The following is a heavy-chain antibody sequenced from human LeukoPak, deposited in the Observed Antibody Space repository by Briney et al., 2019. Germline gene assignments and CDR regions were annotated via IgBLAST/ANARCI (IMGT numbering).Heavy chain of an antibody. D-gene: IGHD5-18*01. Sequence: PGGSLRLSCAASGFTFSASSMAWFRQTPGAGLEWVSSINSAGTGTYYTDSVKGRFTVPRDNSQNTLYLQLNSLRAEDTAIYYCVKYIQNVLAVFDPWGQGALVTVSS. V-gene: IGHV3-23*01. CDR1: GFTFSASS. J-gene: IGHJ5*02. CDR3: VKYIQNVLAVFDP. CDR2: INSAGTGT.